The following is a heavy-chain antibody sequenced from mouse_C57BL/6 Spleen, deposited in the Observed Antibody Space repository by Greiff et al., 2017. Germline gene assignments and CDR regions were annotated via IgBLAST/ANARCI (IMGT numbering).Heavy chain of an antibody. V-gene: IGHV5-12*01. CDR2: ISNGGGST. CDR1: GFTFSDYY. Sequence: EVMLVESGGGLVQPGGSLKLSCAASGFTFSDYYMYWVRQTPEKRLEWVAYISNGGGSTYYPDTVKGRFTISRDNAKNTLYLQMSRLKSEDTAMYYCARGYDYYFYYWGQGTTLTVSS. D-gene: IGHD2-4*01. J-gene: IGHJ2*01. CDR3: ARGYDYYFYY.